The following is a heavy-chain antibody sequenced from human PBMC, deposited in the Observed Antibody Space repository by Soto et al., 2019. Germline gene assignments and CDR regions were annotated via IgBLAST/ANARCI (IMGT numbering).Heavy chain of an antibody. CDR2: TKHKAERFAT. D-gene: IGHD1-20*01. CDR3: VNFISGRPS. J-gene: IGHJ4*02. CDR1: GFTFSDHY. Sequence: EVHLVESGGGLVQPGGSLRLSCAVSGFTFSDHYMDWVRQAPGKGLEWVGRTKHKAERFATEYAASVKGRFAISRDDSKYSLYLQMDSLRTEDTAVYYCVNFISGRPSWGQGTLVTVSS. V-gene: IGHV3-72*01.